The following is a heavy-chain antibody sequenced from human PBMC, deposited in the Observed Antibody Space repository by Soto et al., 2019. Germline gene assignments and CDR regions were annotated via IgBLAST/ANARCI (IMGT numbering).Heavy chain of an antibody. D-gene: IGHD6-13*01. Sequence: SVKVSCKASGGTFSSYAISWVRQAPGQGLEWMGGIIPIFGTANYAQKFQGRVTITADESTSTAYMELSSLRSEDTAVYYCARESGGQGIAAAGTLYYYGMDVWGQGTTVTVSS. CDR2: IIPIFGTA. CDR3: ARESGGQGIAAAGTLYYYGMDV. CDR1: GGTFSSYA. V-gene: IGHV1-69*13. J-gene: IGHJ6*02.